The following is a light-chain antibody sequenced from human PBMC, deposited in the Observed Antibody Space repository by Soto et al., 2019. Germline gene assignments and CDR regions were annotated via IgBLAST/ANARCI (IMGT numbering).Light chain of an antibody. J-gene: IGLJ1*01. CDR2: DVN. CDR3: SSYTGSSPRV. Sequence: QSALTQPASVSGSPGQSITISCTGTSSDVGGYNYVSWYQQNPGKAPKLMIYDVNNRPSGVSYRFSGSKSGNTASLTISGLQAEDEADYYCSSYTGSSPRVFGTGTKLTVL. V-gene: IGLV2-14*01. CDR1: SSDVGGYNY.